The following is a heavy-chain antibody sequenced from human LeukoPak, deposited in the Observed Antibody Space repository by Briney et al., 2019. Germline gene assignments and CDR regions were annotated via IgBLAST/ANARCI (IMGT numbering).Heavy chain of an antibody. Sequence: GASVKISCKASGFTLTSYYFFWVRLAPGQGLEWRGILNPKTGTTGYAQKFQGRVSMTRDTSTSTVYMELSSLRSEDSAIYYCVRDQRRIEVAGYYSDYWGQGTLVTVSA. J-gene: IGHJ4*02. CDR1: GFTLTSYY. CDR2: LNPKTGTT. V-gene: IGHV1-46*01. D-gene: IGHD6-19*01. CDR3: VRDQRRIEVAGYYSDY.